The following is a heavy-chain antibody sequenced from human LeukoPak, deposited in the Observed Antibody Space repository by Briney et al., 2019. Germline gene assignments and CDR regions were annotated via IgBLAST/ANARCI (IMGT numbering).Heavy chain of an antibody. CDR1: GGSISSYY. CDR2: IYTSGST. D-gene: IGHD3-3*01. V-gene: IGHV4-4*07. CDR3: ARRAIFGVAHDGFDI. Sequence: SETLSLTCTVSGGSISSYYWSWIRQPAGKGLEWIGRIYTSGSTNYNSSLKSRVTMSVDTSKNQFSLKLSSVTAADTAVYYCARRAIFGVAHDGFDIWGQGTMVTVSS. J-gene: IGHJ3*02.